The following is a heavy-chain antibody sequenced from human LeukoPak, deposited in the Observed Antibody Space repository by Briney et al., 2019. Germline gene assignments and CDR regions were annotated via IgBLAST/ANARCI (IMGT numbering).Heavy chain of an antibody. CDR2: LSWNSASI. V-gene: IGHV3-9*01. CDR1: GFTFDDYA. D-gene: IGHD2-2*01. Sequence: GGSLRLSCAASGFTFDDYAMHWVRQAPGKGLEWVSGLSWNSASIGYADSVKGRFTISRDNAKNSLYLQMNSLSAEDTALYYCAAQPSRYCTSISCFAAYYFDYWGQGTLVTVSS. CDR3: AAQPSRYCTSISCFAAYYFDY. J-gene: IGHJ4*02.